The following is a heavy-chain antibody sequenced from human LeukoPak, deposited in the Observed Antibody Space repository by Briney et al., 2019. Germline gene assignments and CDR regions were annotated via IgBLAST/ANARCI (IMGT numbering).Heavy chain of an antibody. CDR2: INPNSGGT. CDR1: GYTFTGYY. J-gene: IGHJ3*02. Sequence: GASVKVSCKASGYTFTGYYMHWVRQAPGQGLEWMGWINPNSGGTNYAQKFQGWVTMTRDTSISTAYMELRSLRSDDTAVYYCARERWNDDGAFDIWGQGTMVTVSS. D-gene: IGHD1-1*01. V-gene: IGHV1-2*04. CDR3: ARERWNDDGAFDI.